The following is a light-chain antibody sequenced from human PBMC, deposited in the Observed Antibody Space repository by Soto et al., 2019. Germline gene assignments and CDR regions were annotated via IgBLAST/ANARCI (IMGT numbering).Light chain of an antibody. CDR2: GAS. V-gene: IGKV3-15*01. J-gene: IGKJ5*01. Sequence: EIVMTQSPATLSVSPGERATLSCRASQSVNNKLAWYQQKPGQAPRLLIYGASTRATGIPARFSGSGSGTEFTLTISSLQSEDFAVYYCQQYNSWSPITFGQGTRLEIK. CDR3: QQYNSWSPIT. CDR1: QSVNNK.